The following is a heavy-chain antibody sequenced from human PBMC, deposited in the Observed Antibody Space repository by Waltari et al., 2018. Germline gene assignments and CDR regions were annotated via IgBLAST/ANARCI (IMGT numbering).Heavy chain of an antibody. CDR1: GDTVRGYY. Sequence: QVQLVQSGAEVKKPGASVKVSCKASGDTVRGYYMHWVRQAPGQGLEWMGWINPNSGDTNYGQKFQGRVSMTWDTATTTIYLAMIRLRSDDTAVYYCARGREIGWFDPWGQGTLVTVSS. CDR2: INPNSGDT. J-gene: IGHJ5*02. CDR3: ARGREIGWFDP. D-gene: IGHD3-10*01. V-gene: IGHV1-2*02.